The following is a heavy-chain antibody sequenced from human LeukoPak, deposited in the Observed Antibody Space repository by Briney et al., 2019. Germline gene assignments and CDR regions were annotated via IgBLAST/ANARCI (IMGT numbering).Heavy chain of an antibody. D-gene: IGHD2-21*01. V-gene: IGHV3-48*03. CDR1: GFTISNYE. CDR2: IGVGGNNI. CDR3: ARETAHCGGDCFDY. J-gene: IGHJ4*02. Sequence: GGSLRLSCAASGFTISNYEFNWVRQAPGKGLEWVSYIGVGGNNIYYAESVRGRFTTSRDNAKTSLYLQLNSLRAEDTAVYYCARETAHCGGDCFDYWGQGTLVTVSS.